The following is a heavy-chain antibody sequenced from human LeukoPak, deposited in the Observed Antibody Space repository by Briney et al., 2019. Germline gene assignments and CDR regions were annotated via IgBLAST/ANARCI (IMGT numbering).Heavy chain of an antibody. J-gene: IGHJ4*02. Sequence: GGSLRLSCAASGFTFISYAMTWVRQAPGQGLEWVSAISGNGGSTYYADSVKGRFTISRDNSKNTLYLQMNSLRAEDTAVYYCAKGNKITTCFDYWGQGTLVTVSS. D-gene: IGHD3-22*01. CDR3: AKGNKITTCFDY. CDR1: GFTFISYA. CDR2: ISGNGGST. V-gene: IGHV3-23*01.